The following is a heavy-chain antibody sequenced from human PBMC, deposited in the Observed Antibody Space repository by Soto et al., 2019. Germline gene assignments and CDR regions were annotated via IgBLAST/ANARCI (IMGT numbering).Heavy chain of an antibody. CDR3: AKDVGQQLVLNYGMDV. CDR2: VSYDGNHK. Sequence: QVQLVESGGGVIQPGTSLSLSCGSSGFTFRSFGMYWVRQAPGKGLEWVAVVSYDGNHKYYADSVKGRFNVSRDNAKNMLYLQMNSLRGEDTAVYYCAKDVGQQLVLNYGMDVWGQGTTVTVSS. V-gene: IGHV3-30*18. CDR1: GFTFRSFG. D-gene: IGHD6-13*01. J-gene: IGHJ6*02.